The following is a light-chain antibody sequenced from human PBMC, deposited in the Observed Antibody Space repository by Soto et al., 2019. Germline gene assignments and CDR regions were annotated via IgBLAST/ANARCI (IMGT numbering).Light chain of an antibody. Sequence: NFMLTQPHSVSESPGKTVTISCTGSSGSIASNYVQWYQQRPGSAPTTVIYEDNQRPSGVPDRFSGSIDSSSNSASLTISGLKPEDEADYYCQSYDSSNHVVFGGGTKRTVL. J-gene: IGLJ2*01. CDR3: QSYDSSNHVV. V-gene: IGLV6-57*02. CDR1: SGSIASNY. CDR2: EDN.